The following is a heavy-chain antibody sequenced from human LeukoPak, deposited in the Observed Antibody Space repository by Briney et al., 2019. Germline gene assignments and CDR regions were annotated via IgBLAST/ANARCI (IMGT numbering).Heavy chain of an antibody. D-gene: IGHD6-13*01. V-gene: IGHV4-34*01. J-gene: IGHJ6*03. CDR1: GGSFSGYY. CDR3: ARGDGDGSSWYIFRTLTKNYYYMDV. CDR2: INHSGST. Sequence: SETLSLTCAVYGGSFSGYYWSWIRQPPGKGMEWIGEINHSGSTNSNPSLKSRVTISVDTSKNQFSLKLSSVTAADTAVYYCARGDGDGSSWYIFRTLTKNYYYMDVWGKGTTVTVSS.